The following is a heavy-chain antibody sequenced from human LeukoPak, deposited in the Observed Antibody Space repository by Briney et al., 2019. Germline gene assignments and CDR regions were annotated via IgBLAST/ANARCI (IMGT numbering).Heavy chain of an antibody. D-gene: IGHD5-18*01. J-gene: IGHJ4*02. CDR3: ARGRGDTDDY. V-gene: IGHV4-34*01. CDR1: GFTFSSYS. CDR2: INHSGST. Sequence: GSLRLSCAASGFTFSSYSMNWIRQPPGKGLEWIGEINHSGSTNYNPSLKSRVTISVDTSKNQFSLKLSSVTAADTAVYYCARGRGDTDDYWGQGTLVTVSS.